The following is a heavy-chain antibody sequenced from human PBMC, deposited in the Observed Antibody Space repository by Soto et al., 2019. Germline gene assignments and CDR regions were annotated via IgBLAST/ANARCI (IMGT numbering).Heavy chain of an antibody. J-gene: IGHJ4*02. Sequence: EVQLLESGGGLVQPGGSLRLSCAASGFTFSSYAMSWVRQAPGKGLEWVSAISGTGGTTYYADSVKGRFTISRDNSRNTLQRKMNSLRAEDTAIYYCAKFFVETGGSSGWPWSFHFWGQGTLVTVSS. CDR1: GFTFSSYA. D-gene: IGHD6-25*01. V-gene: IGHV3-23*01. CDR3: AKFFVETGGSSGWPWSFHF. CDR2: ISGTGGTT.